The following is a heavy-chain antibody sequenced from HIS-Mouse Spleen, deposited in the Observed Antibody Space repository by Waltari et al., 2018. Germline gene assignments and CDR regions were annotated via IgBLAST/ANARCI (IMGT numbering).Heavy chain of an antibody. D-gene: IGHD5-12*01. Sequence: QVQLQQWGAGLLKPSETLSLTCAVYGGSFRGYYWIWIRQPPGKGLEWIGEINHSGSTNYNPSIKSRVTISVDTSKNQFSLKLSSVTAADTAVYYCARAARDGYNWYWYFDLWGRGTLVTVSS. V-gene: IGHV4-34*01. CDR3: ARAARDGYNWYWYFDL. J-gene: IGHJ2*01. CDR1: GGSFRGYY. CDR2: INHSGST.